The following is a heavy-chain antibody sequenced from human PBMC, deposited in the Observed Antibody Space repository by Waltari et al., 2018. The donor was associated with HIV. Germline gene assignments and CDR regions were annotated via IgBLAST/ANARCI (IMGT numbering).Heavy chain of an antibody. D-gene: IGHD5-12*01. CDR2: IYYSCIT. Sequence: QLQLHESGPGLVKPSENLSLTCSVSGGSISSSSYYWGWISPPPGKVLDWIGSIYYSCITYYTPSLKSPVTISVDSSKNQFSLKLGSVTAADTGIYYCATLYSGYPTYYTLDVWGQGTTVTVSS. CDR1: GGSISSSSYY. V-gene: IGHV4-39*01. J-gene: IGHJ6*02. CDR3: ATLYSGYPTYYTLDV.